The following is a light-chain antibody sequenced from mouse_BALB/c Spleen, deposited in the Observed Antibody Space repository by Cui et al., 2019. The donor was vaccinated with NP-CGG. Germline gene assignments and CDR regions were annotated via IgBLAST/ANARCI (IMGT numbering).Light chain of an antibody. CDR2: GTK. CDR3: ALWYSNHWV. V-gene: IGLV1*01. J-gene: IGLJ1*01. Sequence: QAVVTQESALTTSPGETVTLTCRSSTGAITTSNYANWVQEKPDHLFTGLIGGTKNRTPGVPARFSGSLFGDKAALTITGARTEDEAIYFCALWYSNHWVFGGGTKLTVL. CDR1: TGAITTSNY.